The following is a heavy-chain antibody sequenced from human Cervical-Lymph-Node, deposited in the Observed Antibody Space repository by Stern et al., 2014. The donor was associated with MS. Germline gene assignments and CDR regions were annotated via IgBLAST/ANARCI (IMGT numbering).Heavy chain of an antibody. D-gene: IGHD5-24*01. CDR1: GFIFSDYY. V-gene: IGHV3-11*01. Sequence: VQLVESGGGLVKPGGSLRLSCAASGFIFSDYYMNWIRQAPGKGLEWISYISNSGGAIHYADSVKGRFTISRDNAKNSLYLQMNSLRAEDTAVYYCARDPLRRDGYNFDDWGQGVLVTVSS. CDR3: ARDPLRRDGYNFDD. J-gene: IGHJ4*02. CDR2: ISNSGGAI.